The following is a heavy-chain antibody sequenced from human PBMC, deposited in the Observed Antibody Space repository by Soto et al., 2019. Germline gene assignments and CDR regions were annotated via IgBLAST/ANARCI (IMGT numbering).Heavy chain of an antibody. J-gene: IGHJ4*02. D-gene: IGHD2-2*01. V-gene: IGHV3-9*01. CDR3: AKGGQLLTEGVVY. Sequence: EVQLVESGGGLVQPGRSLRLSCAASGFTFDDYAMHWVRQAPGKVLEWVSGISWNSGSIGYADSVKGRFTISRDNAKNSLHLQMNSLRAEDTALYYCAKGGQLLTEGVVYWGQGTLVPVSS. CDR2: ISWNSGSI. CDR1: GFTFDDYA.